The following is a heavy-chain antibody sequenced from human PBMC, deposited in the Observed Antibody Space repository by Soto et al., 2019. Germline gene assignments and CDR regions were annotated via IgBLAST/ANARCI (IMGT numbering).Heavy chain of an antibody. Sequence: SETLSLTCTVSGGSISSYYWSWIRQPPGKGLEWIGYIYYSGSTNYNPSVKSRVTISVDTSKNQFSLKLSSVTAADTAVYYCARSEREMATIPFDYWGQGTLVTVSS. J-gene: IGHJ4*02. V-gene: IGHV4-59*01. CDR2: IYYSGST. CDR1: GGSISSYY. CDR3: ARSEREMATIPFDY. D-gene: IGHD5-12*01.